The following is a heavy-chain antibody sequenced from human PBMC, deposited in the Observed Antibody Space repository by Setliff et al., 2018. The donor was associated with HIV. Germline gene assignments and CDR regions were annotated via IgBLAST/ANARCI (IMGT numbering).Heavy chain of an antibody. CDR3: TRDLGGPFDY. D-gene: IGHD3-16*01. Sequence: GGSLRLSCTASGFIFGDYAISWVRQTPGKGLEWVGFIRIKRYGGTTEFAASVKGRFSISRDDSKSIADLQMSSLKTEDTAVYYCTRDLGGPFDYWGQGTLVTVSS. CDR2: IRIKRYGGTT. CDR1: GFIFGDYA. J-gene: IGHJ4*02. V-gene: IGHV3-49*04.